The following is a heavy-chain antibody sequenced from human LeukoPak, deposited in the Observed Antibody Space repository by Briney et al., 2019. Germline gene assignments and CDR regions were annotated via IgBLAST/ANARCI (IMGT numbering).Heavy chain of an antibody. CDR3: AELGITMIGGV. V-gene: IGHV3-48*04. D-gene: IGHD3-10*02. J-gene: IGHJ6*04. CDR1: GFTFITYW. CDR2: ISSSGSTI. Sequence: AGGSLRLSCAASGFTFITYWMSWVRQAPGKGLEWVSYISSSGSTIYYADSVKGRFTISRDNAKNSLYLQMNSLRAEDTAVYYCAELGITMIGGVWGKGTTVTISS.